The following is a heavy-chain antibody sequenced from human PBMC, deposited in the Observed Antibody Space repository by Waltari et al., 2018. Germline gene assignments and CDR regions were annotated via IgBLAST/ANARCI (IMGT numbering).Heavy chain of an antibody. Sequence: QVQLVQSGAEVKKPGASVKVSCKVSGYTLTELSMHWVRQAPGQGLEWMGGFDPEDGETIYAQKFQGRVTMTEDTSTDTAYMELSSLRSEDTAVYYCATSEGERSSSKDHNWFDPWGQGTLVTVSS. D-gene: IGHD6-6*01. J-gene: IGHJ5*02. CDR1: GYTLTELS. CDR2: FDPEDGET. V-gene: IGHV1-24*01. CDR3: ATSEGERSSSKDHNWFDP.